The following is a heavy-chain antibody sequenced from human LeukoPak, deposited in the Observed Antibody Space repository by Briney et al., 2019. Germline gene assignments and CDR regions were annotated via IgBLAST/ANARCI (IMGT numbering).Heavy chain of an antibody. Sequence: SETLSLTCTVSGAPISSFYWSWIRQPAGKGLEWIGRIYTSGGTNYNPSLKSRVTMSIDTSKNQFSLKLYSVTAADTAVYYCVTDRSGSYDYWGQGILVTVSS. CDR1: GAPISSFY. V-gene: IGHV4-4*07. CDR2: IYTSGGT. D-gene: IGHD1-26*01. CDR3: VTDRSGSYDY. J-gene: IGHJ4*02.